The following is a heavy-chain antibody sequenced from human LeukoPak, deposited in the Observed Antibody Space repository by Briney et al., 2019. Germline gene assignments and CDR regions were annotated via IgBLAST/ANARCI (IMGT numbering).Heavy chain of an antibody. J-gene: IGHJ4*02. D-gene: IGHD3-22*01. CDR3: ARLSGYSSGHYYSDY. CDR1: GGSISSGGNF. Sequence: SQTLSLTCTVSGGSISSGGNFWSWIRQRPGKGLEWIGYIYYRGSTNYNPSLKSRVTISVDTSKNQFSLKLSSVTAADTAVYYCARLSGYSSGHYYSDYWGQGTLVTVSS. V-gene: IGHV4-31*03. CDR2: IYYRGST.